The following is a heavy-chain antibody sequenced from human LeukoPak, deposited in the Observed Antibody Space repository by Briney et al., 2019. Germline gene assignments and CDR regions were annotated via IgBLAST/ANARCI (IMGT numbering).Heavy chain of an antibody. D-gene: IGHD4-17*01. J-gene: IGHJ3*02. CDR2: IYYSGST. Sequence: PSETLSLTCTVSGDSISGYYWSWIRQPPPQGLEWIGYIYYSGSTKYNSSLKSRVTISVDTSKNQFSLKLSSVTAADTAVYYCARDRQATTAYDAFDIWGRGTMVTVSS. CDR3: ARDRQATTAYDAFDI. V-gene: IGHV4-59*01. CDR1: GDSISGYY.